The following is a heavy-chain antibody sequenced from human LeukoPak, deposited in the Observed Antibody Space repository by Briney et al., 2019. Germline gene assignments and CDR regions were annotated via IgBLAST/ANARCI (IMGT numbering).Heavy chain of an antibody. CDR1: GGSISSSSYY. D-gene: IGHD3-22*01. Sequence: SETLSLTCTVSGGSISSSSYYWGWIRQPPGKGLEWIGSIYYSGSTYYNPSLKSRVTISVDTSKNQFSLKLSSVTAADTAVYYCARKSRGYAEYFQHWGQGTLVTVSS. J-gene: IGHJ1*01. CDR2: IYYSGST. CDR3: ARKSRGYAEYFQH. V-gene: IGHV4-39*01.